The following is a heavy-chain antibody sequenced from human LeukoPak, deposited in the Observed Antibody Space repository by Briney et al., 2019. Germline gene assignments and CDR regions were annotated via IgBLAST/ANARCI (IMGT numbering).Heavy chain of an antibody. CDR1: GYTFNGYY. Sequence: ASVKVSCKASGYTFNGYYKHWVRQAPGQGLEWMGWINPNSGGTNYAQKFQGRVTMTRDTSISTAYMELSRLRSDDTAVYYCARDDDTAMVHYWGQGTLVTVSS. D-gene: IGHD5-18*01. CDR2: INPNSGGT. CDR3: ARDDDTAMVHY. V-gene: IGHV1-2*02. J-gene: IGHJ4*02.